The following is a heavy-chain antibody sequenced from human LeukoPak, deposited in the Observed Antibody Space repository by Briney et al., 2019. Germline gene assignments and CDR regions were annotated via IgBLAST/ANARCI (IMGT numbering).Heavy chain of an antibody. CDR3: AKDEPIHSYGSNNWFDP. CDR2: ISGSGGST. Sequence: GSLRLSCAASGFTFSSYAMSWVRQAPGKGLEWVSAISGSGGSTYYADSVKGRFTISRDNSKNTLYLQMNSLRAEDTAVYYCAKDEPIHSYGSNNWFDPWGQGTLVTVSS. D-gene: IGHD5-18*01. V-gene: IGHV3-23*01. J-gene: IGHJ5*02. CDR1: GFTFSSYA.